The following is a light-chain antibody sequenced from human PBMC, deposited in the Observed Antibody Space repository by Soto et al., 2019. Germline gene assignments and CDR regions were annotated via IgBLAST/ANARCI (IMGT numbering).Light chain of an antibody. CDR1: QSISSW. CDR3: QQYNDNWT. CDR2: KAS. J-gene: IGKJ1*01. V-gene: IGKV1-5*03. Sequence: DIQMTQSPSTLSASVGDRVTITCRASQSISSWLAWYQQKPGTAPNLLLYKASTLQSGVPSRFSGSGSGTEFTLTISSLQPDDSATYYCQQYNDNWTFGQGTKGEIK.